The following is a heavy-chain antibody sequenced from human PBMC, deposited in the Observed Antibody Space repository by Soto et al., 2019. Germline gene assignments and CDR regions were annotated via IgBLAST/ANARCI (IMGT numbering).Heavy chain of an antibody. D-gene: IGHD5-12*01. CDR2: IYYRGTT. Sequence: SETLSLTCTVSGGSISGYYWSWIRQPPGKGLEWIGYIYYRGTTNYNPSLKSRVTISVDTSKNQFSLKLSSVTAADTAVYYCARNVDPDYWGQGTLVTVSS. CDR1: GGSISGYY. CDR3: ARNVDPDY. J-gene: IGHJ4*02. V-gene: IGHV4-59*01.